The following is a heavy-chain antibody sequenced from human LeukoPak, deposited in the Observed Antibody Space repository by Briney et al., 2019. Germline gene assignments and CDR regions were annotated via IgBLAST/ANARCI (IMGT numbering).Heavy chain of an antibody. V-gene: IGHV3-23*01. CDR2: ISGSDGST. CDR1: GFTFSSYA. Sequence: WGTLRFYCAASGFTFSSYAMGWVRQAPGQGLEWVSAISGSDGSTYYGDSVKGRFNISRDNSKNALYLQMNSLRAEDTVVYYCAKGPDALDIWGQGTMVTVSS. J-gene: IGHJ3*02. CDR3: AKGPDALDI.